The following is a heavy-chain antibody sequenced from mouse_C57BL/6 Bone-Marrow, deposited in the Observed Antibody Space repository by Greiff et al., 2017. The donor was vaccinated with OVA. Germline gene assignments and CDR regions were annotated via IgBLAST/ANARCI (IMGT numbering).Heavy chain of an antibody. D-gene: IGHD2-1*01. J-gene: IGHJ4*01. CDR1: GYSITSGYY. CDR2: ISYDGSN. CDR3: ARSYGNYFSYAMDY. Sequence: VQLKESGPGLVKPSQSLSLTCSVTGYSITSGYYWNWIRQFPGNKLEWMGYISYDGSNNYNPSLKNRISITRDTSKNQFFLKLNSVTTEDTATYYCARSYGNYFSYAMDYWGQGTSVTVSS. V-gene: IGHV3-6*01.